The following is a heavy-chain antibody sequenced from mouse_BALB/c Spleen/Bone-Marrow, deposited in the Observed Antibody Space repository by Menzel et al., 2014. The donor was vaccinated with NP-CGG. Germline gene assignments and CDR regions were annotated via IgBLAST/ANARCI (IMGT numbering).Heavy chain of an antibody. CDR2: INPNYDST. CDR3: ARRDGYDSGVDY. CDR1: GYTFTDYN. D-gene: IGHD2-2*01. J-gene: IGHJ2*01. Sequence: EVHLVESGAELVKPGASVKISCKASGYTFTDYNMDWVKQSHGKSLEWIGDINPNYDSTSYNQKFKGKATLTVGESSSAAYMERRSLTSEDTAVYYCARRDGYDSGVDYWGQGTTLTVSS. V-gene: IGHV1-18*01.